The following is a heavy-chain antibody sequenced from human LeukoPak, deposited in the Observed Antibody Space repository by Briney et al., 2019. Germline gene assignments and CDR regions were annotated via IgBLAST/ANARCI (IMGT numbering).Heavy chain of an antibody. CDR2: IYYSGST. V-gene: IGHV4-30-4*01. CDR1: GGSISSGDHY. CDR3: ARQIDSSGYYLRRYFDY. D-gene: IGHD3-22*01. Sequence: SETLSLTCTVSGGSISSGDHYWSWIRQPPGKGLEWIGYIYYSGSTYYNPSLKSRVTISVDTSKNQFSLKLSSVTAADTAVYYCARQIDSSGYYLRRYFDYWGQGTLVTVSS. J-gene: IGHJ4*02.